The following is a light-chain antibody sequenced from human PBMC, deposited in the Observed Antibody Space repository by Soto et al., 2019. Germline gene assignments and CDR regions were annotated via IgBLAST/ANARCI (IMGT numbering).Light chain of an antibody. CDR1: QSVSSN. V-gene: IGKV3-15*01. J-gene: IGKJ1*01. Sequence: EIGLTQSSGTLSLSPGERATLSRRASQSVSSNVAWYQQKPGQAPRLLIYGASTRATGIPARFSGSGSGTEFTLTISSLQSEDFAVYYCQQYNNWPPTWTFGQGTKVDIK. CDR2: GAS. CDR3: QQYNNWPPTWT.